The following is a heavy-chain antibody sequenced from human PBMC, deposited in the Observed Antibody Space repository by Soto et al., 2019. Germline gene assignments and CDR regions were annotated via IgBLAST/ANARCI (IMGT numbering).Heavy chain of an antibody. CDR3: ARALGYCSSTSCPKSRYYYGMDV. Sequence: ASVKVSCKASGYTFTGYYMHWVRQAPGQGLEWMGWINPNSGGTNYAQKFQGWVTMTRDTSISTAYMELSRLRSDDTAVYYCARALGYCSSTSCPKSRYYYGMDVWGQGTTVTSP. D-gene: IGHD2-2*01. CDR2: INPNSGGT. J-gene: IGHJ6*02. CDR1: GYTFTGYY. V-gene: IGHV1-2*04.